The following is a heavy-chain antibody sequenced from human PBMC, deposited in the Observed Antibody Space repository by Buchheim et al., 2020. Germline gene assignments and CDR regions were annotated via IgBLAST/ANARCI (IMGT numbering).Heavy chain of an antibody. V-gene: IGHV3-33*01. J-gene: IGHJ4*02. CDR1: GFNFSNYA. CDR2: IWYDGTNR. Sequence: QVQLVESGGGVVQPGRSLRLSCAASGFNFSNYAMHWVRQAPGKGLEWVAVIWYDGTNRYYADSVKGRFTISRNNSKSSLYFQMNSLRAEDTAVYYWGGSSDYWGQGTL. CDR3: GGSSDY. D-gene: IGHD6-19*01.